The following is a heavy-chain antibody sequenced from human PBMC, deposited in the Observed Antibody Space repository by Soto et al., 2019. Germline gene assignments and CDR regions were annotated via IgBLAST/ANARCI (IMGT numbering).Heavy chain of an antibody. Sequence: SQTLSLTCXISGDSVSSNSAAWSWIRQSPSRGLEWLGRTYYRSKWYNDYAVSVKSRITINPDTSKNQFSLQLTSVAPEDTAVYYCARYSSSSRVCDYWGQGTLVTVSS. CDR3: ARYSSSSRVCDY. J-gene: IGHJ4*02. CDR2: TYYRSKWYN. CDR1: GDSVSSNSAA. V-gene: IGHV6-1*01. D-gene: IGHD6-6*01.